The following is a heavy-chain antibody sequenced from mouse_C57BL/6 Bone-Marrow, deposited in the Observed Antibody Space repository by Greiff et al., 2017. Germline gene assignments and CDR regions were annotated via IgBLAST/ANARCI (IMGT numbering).Heavy chain of an antibody. J-gene: IGHJ2*01. CDR3: TTGSTGYYFDY. Sequence: EVNVVESGAELVRPGASVKLSCTASGFNIKDDYMHWVKQRPEQGLEWIGWIDPENGDTEYASKFQGKATITADTSSNTAYLQLSSLTSEDTAVYYCTTGSTGYYFDYWGQGTTLTVSS. CDR2: IDPENGDT. D-gene: IGHD4-1*01. CDR1: GFNIKDDY. V-gene: IGHV14-4*01.